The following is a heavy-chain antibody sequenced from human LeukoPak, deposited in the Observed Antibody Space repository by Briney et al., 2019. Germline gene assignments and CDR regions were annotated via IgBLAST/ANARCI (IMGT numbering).Heavy chain of an antibody. Sequence: GGSLRLSCAASGFTFGSYDMHWVRQAPGKGLEWVAFISKDGSNEYYLDSVKGRFTISRDNSKNTLYLQLNSLRAEDTAVYYCAKEGYYYSSGSYSRRAFDIWGQGTMVTVSS. V-gene: IGHV3-30*18. CDR3: AKEGYYYSSGSYSRRAFDI. J-gene: IGHJ3*02. D-gene: IGHD3-10*01. CDR1: GFTFGSYD. CDR2: ISKDGSNE.